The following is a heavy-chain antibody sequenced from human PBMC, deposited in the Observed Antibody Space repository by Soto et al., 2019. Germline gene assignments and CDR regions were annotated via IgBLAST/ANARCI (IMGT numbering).Heavy chain of an antibody. V-gene: IGHV1-46*03. Sequence: QVQLVQSGAEVKKPGASVKVSCKASGYTFTSYYMHWVRQAPGQGLEWMGIINPSGGSTSYAQKFQGRVTMTRETSTSTVYMELRSLRSEDTAVYYCARVLYSGYDYGPSLDYWGQGTLVTVSS. CDR1: GYTFTSYY. D-gene: IGHD5-12*01. J-gene: IGHJ4*02. CDR3: ARVLYSGYDYGPSLDY. CDR2: INPSGGST.